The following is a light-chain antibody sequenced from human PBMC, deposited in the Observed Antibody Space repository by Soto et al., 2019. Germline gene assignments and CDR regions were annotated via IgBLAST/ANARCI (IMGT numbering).Light chain of an antibody. CDR1: QGVLNF. Sequence: EIVLTQSPATLSLSPGERATLSCRASQGVLNFLAWYQKKPGQAPRLLIYDASNRAPGVPARFSGSGSGTDFTLTISSLEPEDFAVYYCQKRSNWPSAFTFGPGTKVDIK. CDR3: QKRSNWPSAFT. CDR2: DAS. J-gene: IGKJ3*01. V-gene: IGKV3-11*01.